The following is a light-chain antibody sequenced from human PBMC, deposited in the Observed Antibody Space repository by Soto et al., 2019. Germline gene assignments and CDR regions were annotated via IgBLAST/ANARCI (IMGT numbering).Light chain of an antibody. J-gene: IGKJ1*01. CDR2: AAS. V-gene: IGKV1-39*01. CDR3: QQSYSIPHT. CDR1: QSFTSY. Sequence: DIQMTQSPPSLSASVGDRVTITCRASQSFTSYFNWYQQKPGKAPKLLIYAASRLKTGVPSRFSGSESGTDFNLTISSLQPEDFATYHCQQSYSIPHTFGQGTKVEIK.